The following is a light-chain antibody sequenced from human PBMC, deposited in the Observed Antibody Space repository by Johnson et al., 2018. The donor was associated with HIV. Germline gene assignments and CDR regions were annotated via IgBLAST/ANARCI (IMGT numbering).Light chain of an antibody. Sequence: QPVLTQPPSVSAAPGQRVTNSCSGSSFNIGINFVSWYQQVPGTAPKLLICESNKRPSGIPDRFSGSKSGTSATLGITGLQTGDEADYYCGTWDSSLRVGFFGSGTNVTVL. CDR1: SFNIGINF. CDR2: ESN. V-gene: IGLV1-51*02. CDR3: GTWDSSLRVGF. J-gene: IGLJ1*01.